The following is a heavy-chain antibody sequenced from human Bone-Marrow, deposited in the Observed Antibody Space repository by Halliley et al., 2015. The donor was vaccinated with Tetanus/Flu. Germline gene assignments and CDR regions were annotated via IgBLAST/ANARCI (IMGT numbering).Heavy chain of an antibody. Sequence: QLVQSGAEVKKSGASVKVSCKSSGYSFTGYGITWVRQAPGQGLEWMGWISTFSGNTYYAQHIQDRVTMSTDTSTSTAYMELRSLKSDDTAIYYCARDRLMGVSDPRTFNIWGQGTMVTVSS. CDR3: ARDRLMGVSDPRTFNI. J-gene: IGHJ3*02. CDR1: GYSFTGYG. V-gene: IGHV1-18*01. CDR2: ISTFSGNT. D-gene: IGHD1-26*01.